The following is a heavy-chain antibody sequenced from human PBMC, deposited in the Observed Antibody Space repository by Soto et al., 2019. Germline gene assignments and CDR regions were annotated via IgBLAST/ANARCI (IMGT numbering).Heavy chain of an antibody. CDR1: GFTFGNSW. Sequence: HPGGSLRLSCAASGFTFGNSWMHWVRQAPGEGLEWASRMNSDGSSTNYADSVKGRFAVSRDNAKNTLYLQMNSLRAEDTAVYYCATAEVDYWGPGTLVTVSS. V-gene: IGHV3-74*01. CDR3: ATAEVDY. J-gene: IGHJ4*02. CDR2: MNSDGSST.